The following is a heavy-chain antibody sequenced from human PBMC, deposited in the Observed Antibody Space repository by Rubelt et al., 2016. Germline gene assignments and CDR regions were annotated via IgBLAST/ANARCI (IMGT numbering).Heavy chain of an antibody. CDR2: IYYSGST. J-gene: IGHJ5*02. CDR1: GGSISSYY. V-gene: IGHV4-59*01. CDR3: ARDAAGYCSGGSCQNWFDP. D-gene: IGHD2-15*01. Sequence: QLQLQESGPGLVKPSETLSLTCTVSGGSISSYYWSWIRQPPGKGLEWIGYIYYSGSTNYNPSLKSRVSISVETSKNQFSLKLSCVTAADTAVYYCARDAAGYCSGGSCQNWFDPWGQGTLVTVSS.